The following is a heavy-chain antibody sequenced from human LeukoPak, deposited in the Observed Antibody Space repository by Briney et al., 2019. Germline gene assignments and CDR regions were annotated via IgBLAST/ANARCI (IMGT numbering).Heavy chain of an antibody. CDR2: INPNSGGT. D-gene: IGHD1/OR15-1a*01. CDR3: ANGPNNNQPHPYFDF. J-gene: IGHJ4*02. V-gene: IGHV1-2*06. Sequence: ASVKVSCKASGYTFTGYYMHWVRQAPGEGLEWMGRINPNSGGTNFAQKFQGRVTMTRDTSISTACMEVSSLRSDDTAVYYCANGPNNNQPHPYFDFWGQGTLVTVSS. CDR1: GYTFTGYY.